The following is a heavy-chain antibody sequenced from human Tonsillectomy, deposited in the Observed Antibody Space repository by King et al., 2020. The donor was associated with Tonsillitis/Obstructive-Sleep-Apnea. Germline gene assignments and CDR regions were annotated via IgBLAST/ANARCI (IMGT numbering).Heavy chain of an antibody. J-gene: IGHJ6*03. D-gene: IGHD5-12*01. Sequence: DVQLVESGAEVKKPGESLKISCTGSGYSFTNYWIGWVRQMPGKGLEWMGIIYPGDSDTIYSPSFQDQVTISADKSISAAYLQWSSLKASDTAMYYCARHDVMGGYENSYYLDVWGKGTTVTVSS. CDR1: GYSFTNYW. CDR3: ARHDVMGGYENSYYLDV. V-gene: IGHV5-51*01. CDR2: IYPGDSDT.